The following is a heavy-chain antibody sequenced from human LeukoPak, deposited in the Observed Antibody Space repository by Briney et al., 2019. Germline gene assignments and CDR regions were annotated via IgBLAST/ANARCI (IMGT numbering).Heavy chain of an antibody. CDR1: GFTFSSYG. J-gene: IGHJ3*02. CDR2: ISYDGSNK. D-gene: IGHD3-9*01. Sequence: GGSLRLSCAASGFTFSSYGMNWVRQAPGKGLEWVALISYDGSNKYYADSVKGRFTISRDNSKNTLYLQMNSLRPEDTAVYYCAKESALYHILTGYNPHLGAFDIWGQGTMVTVSS. CDR3: AKESALYHILTGYNPHLGAFDI. V-gene: IGHV3-30*18.